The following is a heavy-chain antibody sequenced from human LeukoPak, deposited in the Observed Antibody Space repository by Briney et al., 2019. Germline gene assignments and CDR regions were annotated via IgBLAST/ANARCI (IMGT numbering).Heavy chain of an antibody. D-gene: IGHD6-13*01. CDR3: ARGGTGSSSWYWFDP. V-gene: IGHV4-59*01. CDR1: GGSISSYY. Sequence: SETLSLTCTVSGGSISSYYWSWIRQPPGKRLEWIGYIYYSGSTNYNPSLKSRVTISVDTSKNQFSLKLSSVTAADTAVYYCARGGTGSSSWYWFDPWGQGTLVTVSS. J-gene: IGHJ5*02. CDR2: IYYSGST.